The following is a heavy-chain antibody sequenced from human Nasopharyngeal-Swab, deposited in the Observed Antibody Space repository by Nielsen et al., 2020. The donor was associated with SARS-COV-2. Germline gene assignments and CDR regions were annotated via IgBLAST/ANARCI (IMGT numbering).Heavy chain of an antibody. Sequence: GGSLRLSCAASGFTFSIAWMSWVRQAPGKGLEWVGRIKSKTDGETTDYAAPVKGRFSISRDDSKNTLYLQMNSLKSEDTAVYYCTTYESTVTNSGVDWGQGTRVTVSS. J-gene: IGHJ4*02. V-gene: IGHV3-15*01. CDR2: IKSKTDGETT. CDR3: TTYESTVTNSGVD. CDR1: GFTFSIAW. D-gene: IGHD4-17*01.